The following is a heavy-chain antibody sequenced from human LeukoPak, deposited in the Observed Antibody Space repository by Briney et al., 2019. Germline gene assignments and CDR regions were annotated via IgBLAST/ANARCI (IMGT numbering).Heavy chain of an antibody. CDR3: ARSSGYCSSTSCLQGNYYYYMDV. J-gene: IGHJ6*03. CDR2: ISYDGSNK. Sequence: GGSLRLSCAASGFTLSTYAVHWVRQAPGKGLEWVAVISYDGSNKYYADSVKGRFTISRDNSKNTLYLQMNSLRAEDTAVYYCARSSGYCSSTSCLQGNYYYYMDVWGKGTTVTVSS. D-gene: IGHD2-2*01. V-gene: IGHV3-30-3*01. CDR1: GFTLSTYA.